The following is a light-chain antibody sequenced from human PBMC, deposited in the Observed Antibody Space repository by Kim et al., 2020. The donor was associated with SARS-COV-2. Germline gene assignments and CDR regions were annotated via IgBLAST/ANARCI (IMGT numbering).Light chain of an antibody. CDR2: FVS. V-gene: IGLV3-21*03. CDR1: NIETKS. J-gene: IGLJ2*01. CDR3: KVWHRSSGHLV. Sequence: APVKTAKPPCGGNNIETKSVHWSEQKPGQAPLLVVYFVSDRPAGLPERFSGSTGGNTATLTIRRVAAGHEADYYFKVWHRSSGHLVFGGGTKLTVL.